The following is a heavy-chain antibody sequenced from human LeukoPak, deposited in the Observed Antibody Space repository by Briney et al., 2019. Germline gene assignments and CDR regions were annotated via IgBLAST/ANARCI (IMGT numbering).Heavy chain of an antibody. Sequence: SETLSLTCTVSGGSISSYYWSWIRQPPGKGLEWIGYIYYSGSTNYNPSLKSRVTISLDTSKNHFSLRLSSVTAADTAMYYCARENSSGRYYFDNWGQGTLVTVSS. CDR3: ARENSSGRYYFDN. CDR1: GGSISSYY. J-gene: IGHJ4*02. CDR2: IYYSGST. D-gene: IGHD6-19*01. V-gene: IGHV4-59*01.